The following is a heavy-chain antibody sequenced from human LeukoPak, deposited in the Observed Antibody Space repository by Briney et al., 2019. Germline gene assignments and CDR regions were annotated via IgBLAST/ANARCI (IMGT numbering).Heavy chain of an antibody. CDR3: AVLWFGEHNWFDP. CDR1: GYTLTELS. J-gene: IGHJ5*02. CDR2: FGPEDGET. Sequence: ASVKVSCKVSGYTLTELSMHWVRQAPGKGLEWMGGFGPEDGETIYAQKFQGRVTMTEDTSTDTAYMELSSLRSEDTAVYYCAVLWFGEHNWFDPWAREPWSPSPQ. V-gene: IGHV1-24*01. D-gene: IGHD3-10*01.